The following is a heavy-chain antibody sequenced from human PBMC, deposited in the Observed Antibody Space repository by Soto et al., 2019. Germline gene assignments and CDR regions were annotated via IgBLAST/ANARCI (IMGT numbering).Heavy chain of an antibody. V-gene: IGHV4-34*01. J-gene: IGHJ4*02. CDR3: ARGNHEHTAMVRGLDD. D-gene: IGHD5-18*01. CDR1: GGSFSGYY. Sequence: SETLSLTCAVYGGSFSGYYWSWIRQPPGKGLEWIGEINHSGSTNYNPSLKSRVTISVDTSKNQFSLKLSSVTAADTAVYYCARGNHEHTAMVRGLDDWGQGTLVT. CDR2: INHSGST.